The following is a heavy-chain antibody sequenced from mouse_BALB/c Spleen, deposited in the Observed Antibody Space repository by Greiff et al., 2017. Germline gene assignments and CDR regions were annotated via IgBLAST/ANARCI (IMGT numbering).Heavy chain of an antibody. CDR2: ISYSGST. V-gene: IGHV3-2*02. CDR1: GYSITSDYA. J-gene: IGHJ2*01. Sequence: EVMLVESGPGLVKPSQSLSLTCTVTGYSITSDYAWNWIRQFPGNKLEWMGYISYSGSTSYNPSLKSRISITRDTSKNQFFLQLNSVTTEDTATYYCARGLLFDYWGQGTTLTVSS. D-gene: IGHD2-1*01. CDR3: ARGLLFDY.